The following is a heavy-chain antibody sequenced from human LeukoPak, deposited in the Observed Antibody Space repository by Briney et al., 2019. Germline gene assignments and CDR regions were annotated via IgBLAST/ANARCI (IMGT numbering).Heavy chain of an antibody. D-gene: IGHD3-10*01. CDR3: TGNYYGSGSYADFDY. CDR2: IRSTANGYAT. Sequence: GGSLRLSCAASGFTFSGSALHWVRQASGKGLGWVGRIRSTANGYATAYAASVKGRFTISRDDSKNTAYLQMDSLKTEDTAVYYCTGNYYGSGSYADFDYWDQGTLVTVSS. CDR1: GFTFSGSA. V-gene: IGHV3-73*01. J-gene: IGHJ4*02.